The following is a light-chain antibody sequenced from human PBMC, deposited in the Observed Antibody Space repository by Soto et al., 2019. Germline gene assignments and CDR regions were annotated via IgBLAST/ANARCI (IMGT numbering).Light chain of an antibody. CDR2: DAS. CDR3: QQYNSFPT. J-gene: IGKJ1*01. Sequence: DIQLTQSPSTLSASVGDIVTITCRASQSVSSWLAWYQQKPGRAPRLLIYDASKLEAGVPSRFSGSGSETELSLTISSLQPDDFATYFCQQYNSFPTFGQGTKVDIK. V-gene: IGKV1-5*01. CDR1: QSVSSW.